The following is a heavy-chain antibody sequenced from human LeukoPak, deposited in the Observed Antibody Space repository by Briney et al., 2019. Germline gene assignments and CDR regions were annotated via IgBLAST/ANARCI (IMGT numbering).Heavy chain of an antibody. CDR1: GGSITSYY. D-gene: IGHD6-13*01. V-gene: IGHV4-59*01. Sequence: PSETLSLTCTVSGGSITSYYWSWIRQPPGKGLEWIAYISYSGSTNSNPSLKSRVTISVDTSKNQFSLRLTSVTAADTAVYYCARSYSSTWYGDFQHWGQGTLVTVSS. CDR2: ISYSGST. CDR3: ARSYSSTWYGDFQH. J-gene: IGHJ1*01.